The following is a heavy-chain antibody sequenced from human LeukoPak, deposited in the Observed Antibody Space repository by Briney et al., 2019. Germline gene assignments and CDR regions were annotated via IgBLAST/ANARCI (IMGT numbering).Heavy chain of an antibody. CDR3: TTDLPYDSSGYQP. D-gene: IGHD3-22*01. J-gene: IGHJ5*02. V-gene: IGHV3-15*01. CDR1: GFTFSNAW. Sequence: PGGSLRLSWAASGFTFSNAWRSWVRQAPGKGLEWVGRIKGKTDGGTTDYAAPVKGRFTISRDDSKNTLYLQMNSLKTEDTAVYYCTTDLPYDSSGYQPWGQGTLVTVSS. CDR2: IKGKTDGGTT.